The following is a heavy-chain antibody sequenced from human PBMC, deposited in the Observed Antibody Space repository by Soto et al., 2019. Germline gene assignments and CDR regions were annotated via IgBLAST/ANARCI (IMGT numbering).Heavy chain of an antibody. CDR3: AKDSAGDYYDSSGYLSVDEY. V-gene: IGHV3-23*01. CDR1: GFTFSSYA. D-gene: IGHD3-22*01. Sequence: GWSLRLSCAASGFTFSSYAMSLVRQAPGKGLEWVSAISGSGGSTYYADSVKGRFTISRDNSKNTLYLQMNSLRAEDTAVYYCAKDSAGDYYDSSGYLSVDEYWGKGTLVTVSS. J-gene: IGHJ4*02. CDR2: ISGSGGST.